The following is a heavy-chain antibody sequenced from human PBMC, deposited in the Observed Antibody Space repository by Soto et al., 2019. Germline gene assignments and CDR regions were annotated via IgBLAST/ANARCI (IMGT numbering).Heavy chain of an antibody. V-gene: IGHV4-31*03. J-gene: IGHJ3*02. Sequence: PSETLSLTCSVSGGSISSGGYYWSWIRQHPGKGLEWIGYIYYSGSTYYNPSLKSRVTISVDTSKNQFSLKLSSVTAADTAVYYCARDKGRSTYCGGDCYPSGAFDIWGQGTMVTVSS. CDR2: IYYSGST. CDR3: ARDKGRSTYCGGDCYPSGAFDI. D-gene: IGHD2-21*02. CDR1: GGSISSGGYY.